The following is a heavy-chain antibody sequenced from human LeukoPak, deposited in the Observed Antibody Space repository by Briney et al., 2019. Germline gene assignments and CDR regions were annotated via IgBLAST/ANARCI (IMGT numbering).Heavy chain of an antibody. Sequence: PGGSLRLSRAASTFTFSSYAMSWVRQAPGKGLEWFSAISAGADSTYYADSVQGRFTISRDNSKNTLFLQMSGLRAEDTAVYFCARGAYGDYDSWGQGTLVTVSS. CDR2: ISAGADST. D-gene: IGHD4-17*01. V-gene: IGHV3-23*01. J-gene: IGHJ5*01. CDR3: ARGAYGDYDS. CDR1: TFTFSSYA.